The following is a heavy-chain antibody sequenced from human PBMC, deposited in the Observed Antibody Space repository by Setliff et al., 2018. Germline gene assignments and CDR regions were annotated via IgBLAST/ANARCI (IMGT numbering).Heavy chain of an antibody. Sequence: SETLSLTCTVSGDSISSRRSYWGWFRQPAGKGLEWIGQIYTSWSTNYNPSRKSRVTISLDPSTKQFSLKLRSVTAADTAVYYCARMSGFLYTDVWGKGTTVTVSS. CDR1: GDSISSRRSY. J-gene: IGHJ6*04. D-gene: IGHD3-3*01. V-gene: IGHV4-61*09. CDR3: ARMSGFLYTDV. CDR2: IYTSWST.